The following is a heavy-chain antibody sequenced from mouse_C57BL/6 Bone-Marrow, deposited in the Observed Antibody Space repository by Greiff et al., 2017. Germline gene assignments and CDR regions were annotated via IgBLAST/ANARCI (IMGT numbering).Heavy chain of an antibody. CDR3: ARSGDGYSFDY. V-gene: IGHV1-69*01. J-gene: IGHJ2*01. CDR2: IDPSDSYT. D-gene: IGHD2-3*01. CDR1: GYTFTSYW. Sequence: LVESGAELVMPGASVKLSCKASGYTFTSYWMHWVKQRPGQGLEWIGEIDPSDSYTNYNQKFKGKSTLTVDKSSSTAYMQLSSLTSEDSAVYYCARSGDGYSFDYWGQGTTLTVSS.